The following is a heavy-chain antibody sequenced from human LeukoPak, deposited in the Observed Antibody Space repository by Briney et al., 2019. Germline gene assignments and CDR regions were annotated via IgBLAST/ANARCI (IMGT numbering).Heavy chain of an antibody. J-gene: IGHJ4*02. Sequence: GESLRLSCAASGFTFSSYGMHWVRQAPGKGLEWVAVISYDGSNKYYADSVKGRFTISRDNSKNTLYLQMNSLRAEDTAVYYCAKDGDGYPDYWGQGTLVTVSS. V-gene: IGHV3-30*18. CDR3: AKDGDGYPDY. D-gene: IGHD2-21*02. CDR1: GFTFSSYG. CDR2: ISYDGSNK.